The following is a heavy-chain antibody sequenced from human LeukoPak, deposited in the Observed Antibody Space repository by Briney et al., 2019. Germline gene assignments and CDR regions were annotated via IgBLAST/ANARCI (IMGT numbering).Heavy chain of an antibody. V-gene: IGHV3-30-3*01. CDR1: GFTFSSYG. D-gene: IGHD2-2*01. CDR3: ARDSSITNPYFGMDV. CDR2: ISYDGASK. J-gene: IGHJ6*02. Sequence: PGRSLRLSCAASGFTFSSYGIHWVRQAPGKGLECVAFISYDGASKYYADSVRGRFTISRDNTKNTLYLQMNSLRVEDTAVYYCARDSSITNPYFGMDVWSQGPRSSS.